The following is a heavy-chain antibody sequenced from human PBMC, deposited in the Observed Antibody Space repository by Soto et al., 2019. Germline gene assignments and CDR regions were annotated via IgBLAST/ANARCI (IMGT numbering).Heavy chain of an antibody. Sequence: ASVKVSCKASGYTFTSYDINWVRQATGQGLEWMGWMNPNSGNTGYAQKFQGRVTMTRNTSISTAYMELSSLRSEDTAVYYCARGLGWALLVDYYYYGMDVWGQGTTVTVSS. CDR1: GYTFTSYD. V-gene: IGHV1-8*01. CDR2: MNPNSGNT. CDR3: ARGLGWALLVDYYYYGMDV. D-gene: IGHD1-26*01. J-gene: IGHJ6*02.